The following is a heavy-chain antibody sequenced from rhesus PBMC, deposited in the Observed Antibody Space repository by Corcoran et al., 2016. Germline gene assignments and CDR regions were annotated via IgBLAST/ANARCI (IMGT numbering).Heavy chain of an antibody. J-gene: IGHJ4*01. V-gene: IGHV4S14*01. CDR3: ASERNTGFDY. CDR1: GGSISDSYR. Sequence: QVQLQESGPGVVKPSETLSLTCAVSGGSISDSYRWSWIRQPPGKGLEWIGYIYGSGGSNYLNPSLKSRVTLSVDTSKNQFSLKLSSVTAADTAVYYCASERNTGFDYWGQGVLVTVSS. CDR2: IYGSGGSN. D-gene: IGHD4-23*01.